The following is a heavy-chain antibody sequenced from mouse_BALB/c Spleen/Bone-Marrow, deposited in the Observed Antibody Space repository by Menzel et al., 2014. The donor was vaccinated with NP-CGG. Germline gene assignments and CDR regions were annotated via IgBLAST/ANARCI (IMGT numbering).Heavy chain of an antibody. V-gene: IGHV2-9*02. D-gene: IGHD1-1*01. CDR3: ARGSYYEGAMDY. J-gene: IGHJ4*01. CDR1: GFSLTSYG. Sequence: VKVEESGPGLVAPSQSLSITCTVSGFSLTSYGVHWVRQPPGKVLEWLGVIWAGGSTNYNSALMSRLSISKDNSKRQVFLKMNSLQTDDTAMYYCARGSYYEGAMDYWGQGTSVTVSS. CDR2: IWAGGST.